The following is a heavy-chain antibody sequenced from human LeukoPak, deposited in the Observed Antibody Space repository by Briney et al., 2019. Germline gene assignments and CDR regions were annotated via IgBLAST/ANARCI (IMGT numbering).Heavy chain of an antibody. Sequence: SETLSLTCAVYGGSFSGSYWNWIRQPPGKGLEWIGEINHSGSTNYDPSLKSRVTISVDTSKNQFSLKLTSVTAADTAVYYCARDLGVAISRFDYWGQGTLVTVSS. J-gene: IGHJ4*02. CDR1: GGSFSGSY. V-gene: IGHV4-34*01. CDR3: ARDLGVAISRFDY. CDR2: INHSGST. D-gene: IGHD3-3*01.